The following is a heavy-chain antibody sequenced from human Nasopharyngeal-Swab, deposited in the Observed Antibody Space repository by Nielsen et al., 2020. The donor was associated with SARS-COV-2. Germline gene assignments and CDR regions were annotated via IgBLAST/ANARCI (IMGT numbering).Heavy chain of an antibody. CDR1: GFAFRTHS. Sequence: GESLKISCAASGFAFRTHSMHWVRQAPGRGLEWVSFISSTGNYIYYADSVKGRFTISRDNAKKSLHLQMDSLRVEDTAVYYCARSEYYFDYWGQGSLVTASS. CDR2: ISSTGNYI. D-gene: IGHD3-16*01. J-gene: IGHJ4*02. CDR3: ARSEYYFDY. V-gene: IGHV3-21*01.